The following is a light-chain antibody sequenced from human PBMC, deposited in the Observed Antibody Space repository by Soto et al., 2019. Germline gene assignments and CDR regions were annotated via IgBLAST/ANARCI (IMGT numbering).Light chain of an antibody. J-gene: IGLJ1*01. CDR1: SSDVGAYNY. CDR2: EVS. Sequence: QSVLTQPASVSGSPGQSVAISCSGTSSDVGAYNYVSWYQQHPGKAPKLLLSEVSNRPSGVSDRFFGSKSGNTASLTISGLQAEDEADYYCSSLTTRFTYVFGTATKVTVL. CDR3: SSLTTRFTYV. V-gene: IGLV2-14*01.